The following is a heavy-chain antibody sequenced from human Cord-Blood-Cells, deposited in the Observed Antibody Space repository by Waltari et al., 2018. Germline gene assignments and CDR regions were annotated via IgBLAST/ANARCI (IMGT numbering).Heavy chain of an antibody. CDR2: IYYSGST. V-gene: IGHV4-39*01. Sequence: QLQLQESGPGLVKPSEPLSLTCPVSGGSLSSRSYYWGWIRQPPGKGLEWIGSIYYSGSTYYNPSLKSRVTISVDTSKNQFSLKLSSVTAADTAVYYCARHQTGDLTNFDLWGRGTLVTVSS. CDR3: ARHQTGDLTNFDL. J-gene: IGHJ2*01. D-gene: IGHD7-27*01. CDR1: GGSLSSRSYY.